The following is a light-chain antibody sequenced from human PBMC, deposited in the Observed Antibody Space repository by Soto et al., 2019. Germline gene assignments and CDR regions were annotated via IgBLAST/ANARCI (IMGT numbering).Light chain of an antibody. V-gene: IGKV1-39*01. J-gene: IGKJ4*01. CDR1: QTITTF. CDR2: SAS. CDR3: EQSYTLPLS. Sequence: DIQMTQSPSSLSASVGDTVTITCRAGQTITTFLNWYQQKPGKAPKLLIYSASTLQSGVPTRFSGSGSGTDFILTIRGLQPEDFATYYCEQSYTLPLSFGGGPTWRS.